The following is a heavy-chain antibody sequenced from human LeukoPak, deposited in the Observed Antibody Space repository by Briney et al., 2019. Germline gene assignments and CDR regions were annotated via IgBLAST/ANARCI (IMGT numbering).Heavy chain of an antibody. D-gene: IGHD1-26*01. J-gene: IGHJ4*02. CDR3: AFSGSYFRGVGGEDLGPFDY. Sequence: GGSLRLSCAASGFTFNNFGMHWVRQAPGKGLEWVAVISYDGSNKYYADSVKGRFTISRDNSKNTLYLQMNSLRAEDTAVYYCAFSGSYFRGVGGEDLGPFDYWGQGTLVTVSS. CDR2: ISYDGSNK. CDR1: GFTFNNFG. V-gene: IGHV3-30*12.